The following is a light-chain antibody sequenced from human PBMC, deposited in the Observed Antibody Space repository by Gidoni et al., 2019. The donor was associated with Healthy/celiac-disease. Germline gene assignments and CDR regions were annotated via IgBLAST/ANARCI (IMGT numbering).Light chain of an antibody. CDR1: QSVTSY. V-gene: IGKV3-11*01. Sequence: EIVLTQSPATLSLSPRESATLSCRASQSVTSYLAWFQQKPSQAPRLLIYDASHRATGIPSRFSGSVSETDFTLTISSLGPEYFAVYYCQQRSNWRLTFGGGTKVEIK. CDR3: QQRSNWRLT. J-gene: IGKJ4*01. CDR2: DAS.